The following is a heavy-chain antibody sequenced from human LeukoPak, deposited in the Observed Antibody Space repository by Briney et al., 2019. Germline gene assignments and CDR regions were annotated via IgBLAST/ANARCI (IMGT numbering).Heavy chain of an antibody. CDR3: ARDFGLRLGELSSHLDY. V-gene: IGHV3-30-3*01. Sequence: GGSLRLSCAASGFTFSSYAMHRVRQAPGKGLEWVAVISYDGSNKYYADSVKGRFTISRDNSKNTLYLQMNSLRAEDTAVYYCARDFGLRLGELSSHLDYWGQGTLVTVSS. CDR2: ISYDGSNK. J-gene: IGHJ4*02. CDR1: GFTFSSYA. D-gene: IGHD3-16*02.